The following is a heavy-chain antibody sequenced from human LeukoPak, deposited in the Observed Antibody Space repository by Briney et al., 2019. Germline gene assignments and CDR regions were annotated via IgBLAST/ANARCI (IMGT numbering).Heavy chain of an antibody. J-gene: IGHJ4*02. CDR1: GFTFSSYN. CDR2: ITSRSGTI. Sequence: GGSLRLSCAASGFTFSSYNMNWVRQAPGKGLEWASYITSRSGTIYYADSVKGRFTISRDNTKNSLYLQMESLRAEDTAVYYCAREEKYYDILTGYYTFSSFDYWGQGTLVTVSS. D-gene: IGHD3-9*01. CDR3: AREEKYYDILTGYYTFSSFDY. V-gene: IGHV3-48*04.